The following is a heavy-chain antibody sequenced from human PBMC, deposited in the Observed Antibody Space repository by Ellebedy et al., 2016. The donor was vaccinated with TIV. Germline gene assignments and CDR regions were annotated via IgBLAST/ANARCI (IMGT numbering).Heavy chain of an antibody. V-gene: IGHV4-30-4*01. D-gene: IGHD3-10*01. CDR1: GGSTSSGHYS. CDR2: IYYSGST. Sequence: MPSETLSLTCTVSGGSTSSGHYSWSSIRQPPGSGLDWIGYIYYSGSTYYNPSLKSRVTISVDTSKNQFSLKLSSVTAADTAVYYCARVGVRGVSVRFDYWGQGTLVTVSS. J-gene: IGHJ4*02. CDR3: ARVGVRGVSVRFDY.